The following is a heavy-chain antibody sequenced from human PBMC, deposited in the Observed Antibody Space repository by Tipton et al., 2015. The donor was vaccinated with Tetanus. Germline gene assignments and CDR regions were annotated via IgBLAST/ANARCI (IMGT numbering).Heavy chain of an antibody. D-gene: IGHD2-8*02. CDR2: IGDARSVI. V-gene: IGHV3-48*04. J-gene: IGHJ4*02. CDR1: GFPFHSYH. Sequence: SLRLSCATSGFPFHSYHMAWVRQAPGKGLEWISYIGDARSVIHYADSVKGRFTVSRDNAKSSLYLQMNSLRADDTAIYYCVKGTWCDYWGQGTLVTVSS. CDR3: VKGTWCDY.